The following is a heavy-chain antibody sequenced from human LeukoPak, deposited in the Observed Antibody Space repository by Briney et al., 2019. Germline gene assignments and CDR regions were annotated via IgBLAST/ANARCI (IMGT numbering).Heavy chain of an antibody. D-gene: IGHD3-10*01. CDR3: ARGGGDYYGSGSYPFDY. CDR1: GGSITGYY. J-gene: IGHJ4*02. Sequence: NPSETLSLTCTVSGGSITGYYWNWLRQPPGKGLEWIGYIYYSGSTNYNPSLKSRVTISVDTSKNQFSLKLSSVTAADTAVYYCARGGGDYYGSGSYPFDYWGQGTLVTVSS. V-gene: IGHV4-59*01. CDR2: IYYSGST.